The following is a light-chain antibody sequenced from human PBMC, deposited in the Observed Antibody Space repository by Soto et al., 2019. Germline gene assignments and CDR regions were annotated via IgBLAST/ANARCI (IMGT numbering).Light chain of an antibody. CDR3: QQYDNLQAT. V-gene: IGKV1-33*01. J-gene: IGKJ3*01. CDR1: QDISNY. CDR2: DAS. Sequence: DIQMTQSPSSLSASVGDRVTITCQATQDISNYLNWYQHKPGKAPKLLIYDASNLETGVPSRFSGSGSSTDFTFTISSLQPEDTATYYCQQYDNLQATVGPGTKVDIK.